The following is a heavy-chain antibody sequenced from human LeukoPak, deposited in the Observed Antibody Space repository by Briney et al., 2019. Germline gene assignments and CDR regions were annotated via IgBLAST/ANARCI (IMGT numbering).Heavy chain of an antibody. Sequence: GGSLRLSCAASGFTFSSYSMNWVRQAPGKGLEWVSSISSSSSYIYYADSVKGRFTISRDNAKNSLYLQMNSLRAEDTAVYYCARVKNVVDIVATIPDYWGQGTLVTVSS. V-gene: IGHV3-21*01. CDR2: ISSSSSYI. D-gene: IGHD5-12*01. CDR3: ARVKNVVDIVATIPDY. CDR1: GFTFSSYS. J-gene: IGHJ4*02.